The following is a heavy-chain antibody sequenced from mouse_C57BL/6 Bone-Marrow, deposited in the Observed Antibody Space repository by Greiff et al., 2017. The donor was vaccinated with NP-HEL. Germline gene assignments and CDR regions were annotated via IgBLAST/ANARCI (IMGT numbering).Heavy chain of an antibody. CDR2: ISSGGDYI. V-gene: IGHV5-9-1*02. Sequence: EVHLVESGEGLVKPGGSLKLSCAASGFTFSSYAMSWVRQTPEKRLEWVAYISSGGDYIYYADTVKGRFTISRDNARNTLYLQMSSLKSEDTAMYYCTSLYPVWFAYWGQGTLVTVSA. J-gene: IGHJ3*01. CDR1: GFTFSSYA. CDR3: TSLYPVWFAY.